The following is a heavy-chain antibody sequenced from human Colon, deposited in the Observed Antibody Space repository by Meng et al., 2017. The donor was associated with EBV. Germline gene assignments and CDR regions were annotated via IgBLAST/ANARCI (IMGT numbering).Heavy chain of an antibody. CDR1: GDSIPNPHW. J-gene: IGHJ1*01. CDR2: IPHRGSS. CDR3: LRGSGGSV. D-gene: IGHD3-10*01. V-gene: IGHV4-4*02. Sequence: QLQLRDTCPALVKPAVTRFPICDSSGDSIPNPHWWAWVRQPPGKGLEWIEEIPHRGSSAYNPTLKSRVNMSIDKSKNQFSLKLTSVTAADTAVYHCLRGSGGSVWGQGTLVTVSS.